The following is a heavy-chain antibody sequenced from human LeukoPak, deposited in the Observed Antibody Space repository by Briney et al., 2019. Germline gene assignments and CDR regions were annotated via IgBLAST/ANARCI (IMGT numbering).Heavy chain of an antibody. Sequence: SQTLSLTCVVSGDSVSSKNGAWNWIRQSPSRGLEWLGRTYYRSKWYNDYAEAMEGRMTISQDTSKNQFSLDLNSVNPDDTAVYYCARDFGTTGWHTFDYWGQGTLVTVSS. CDR2: TYYRSKWYN. CDR3: ARDFGTTGWHTFDY. D-gene: IGHD6-19*01. J-gene: IGHJ4*02. V-gene: IGHV6-1*01. CDR1: GDSVSSKNGA.